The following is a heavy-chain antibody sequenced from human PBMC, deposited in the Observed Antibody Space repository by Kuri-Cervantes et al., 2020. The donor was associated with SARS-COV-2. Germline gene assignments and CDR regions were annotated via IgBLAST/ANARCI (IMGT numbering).Heavy chain of an antibody. CDR1: GYTFTSYA. Sequence: ASVKVSCKASGYTFTSYAMHWVRQAPGQRLEWMGWINAGNGNTKYSQKFQGRVTITRDTSASTAYMELSRLRSDDTAVYYCARACSSTSCYFSEFDYWGQGTLVTVSS. CDR2: INAGNGNT. V-gene: IGHV1-3*01. D-gene: IGHD2-2*01. CDR3: ARACSSTSCYFSEFDY. J-gene: IGHJ4*02.